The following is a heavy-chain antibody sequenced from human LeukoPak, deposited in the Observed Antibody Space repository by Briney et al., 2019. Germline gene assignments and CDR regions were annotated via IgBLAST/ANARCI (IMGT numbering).Heavy chain of an antibody. Sequence: GGSLRLSCAASGFTFSRCGMHWVRQAPGKGLEWVSSISTSSSYIYYADSVKGRFTIFRDNARNSLFLQMNSLRAEDTAVYYCARDDGSYSRSPGFDYWGQGTLVTVSS. V-gene: IGHV3-21*01. CDR2: ISTSSSYI. J-gene: IGHJ4*02. CDR1: GFTFSRCG. D-gene: IGHD1-26*01. CDR3: ARDDGSYSRSPGFDY.